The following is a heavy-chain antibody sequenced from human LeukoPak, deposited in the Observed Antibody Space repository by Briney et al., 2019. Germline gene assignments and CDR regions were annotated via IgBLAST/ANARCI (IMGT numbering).Heavy chain of an antibody. CDR1: GFTFSSYW. Sequence: GGSLRLSCAASGFTFSSYWMHWVRQAPGKGLVWVSRINSDGSSTRYADSVKGRFTISRDNAKNTLYLQMDSLSAEDTAVYYCTRGGNDYGVYEGYWGQGTLVTVSS. D-gene: IGHD4-17*01. CDR2: INSDGSST. V-gene: IGHV3-74*01. CDR3: TRGGNDYGVYEGY. J-gene: IGHJ4*02.